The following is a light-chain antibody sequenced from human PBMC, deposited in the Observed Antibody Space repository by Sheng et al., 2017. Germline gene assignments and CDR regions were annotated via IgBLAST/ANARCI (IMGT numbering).Light chain of an antibody. CDR2: GAS. V-gene: IGKV1-39*01. CDR3: QQSYAFPRT. J-gene: IGKJ3*01. Sequence: DIQMTQSPSSLSASVGDRVTITCRAGQNIGTYLNWYQYEPGKAPKLLIFGASNLQSGVPSRFRGSGSGTDFTLTITSLQPEDFSSFYCQQSYAFPRTFGPGTKVDI. CDR1: QNIGTY.